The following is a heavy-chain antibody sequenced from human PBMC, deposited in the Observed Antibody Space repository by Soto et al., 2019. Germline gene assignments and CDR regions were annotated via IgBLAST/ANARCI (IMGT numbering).Heavy chain of an antibody. V-gene: IGHV3-30*18. D-gene: IGHD3-16*01. CDR1: GFTFSSYG. Sequence: GGSLRLSCAASGFTFSSYGMHWVRQAPGKGLEWGAVISYDGGRIYYADSVKGRFTISRDNSMNTLSLQMDSLRAEDTAVYYCAEVLRDNLDMMFDSWGQGSLVTVSS. CDR2: ISYDGGRI. CDR3: AEVLRDNLDMMFDS. J-gene: IGHJ4*02.